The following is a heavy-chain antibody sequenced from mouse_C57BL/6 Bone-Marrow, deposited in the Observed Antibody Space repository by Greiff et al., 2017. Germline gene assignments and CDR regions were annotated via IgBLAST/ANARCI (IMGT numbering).Heavy chain of an antibody. Sequence: EVQLQESGAELVKPGASVKLSCTASGFNIKDYYMHWVKQRTEQGLEWIGRIDPEDGETKYAPKFQGKATITADTSSNTAYLQRSSLTSEYTAVYYCARHITTVVAFDDWGQGTTLTVSS. CDR1: GFNIKDYY. V-gene: IGHV14-2*01. D-gene: IGHD1-1*01. CDR2: IDPEDGET. CDR3: ARHITTVVAFDD. J-gene: IGHJ2*01.